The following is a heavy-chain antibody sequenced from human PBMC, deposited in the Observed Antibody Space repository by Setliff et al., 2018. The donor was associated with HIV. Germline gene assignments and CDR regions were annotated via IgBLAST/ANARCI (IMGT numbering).Heavy chain of an antibody. Sequence: SETLSLTCTVSGGSISSYYWSWIRQPPGKGLEWIGYIYYSGSTNYNPSLKSRVTISVDTSKNQFSLKLNSVTAADTAVYYCARGYYNFWSGSKSYYFDYWGQGTLVTVSS. J-gene: IGHJ4*02. CDR3: ARGYYNFWSGSKSYYFDY. CDR2: IYYSGST. D-gene: IGHD3-3*01. CDR1: GGSISSYY. V-gene: IGHV4-59*01.